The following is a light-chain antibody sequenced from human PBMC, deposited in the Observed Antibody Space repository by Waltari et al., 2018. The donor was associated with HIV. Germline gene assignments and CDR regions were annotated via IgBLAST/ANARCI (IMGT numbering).Light chain of an antibody. J-gene: IGLJ3*02. CDR3: GTWDSSLSAGV. CDR2: ENN. CDR1: SSNIENNY. V-gene: IGLV1-51*02. Sequence: QSVLTQPPSVSAAPGQKVTISCSGSSSNIENNYVSWYQQLPGTAPTLLIYENNPRPAGIPDLFSGSKSGTSATLGITGLQTGDEADYYCGTWDSSLSAGVFGGGTKLTVL.